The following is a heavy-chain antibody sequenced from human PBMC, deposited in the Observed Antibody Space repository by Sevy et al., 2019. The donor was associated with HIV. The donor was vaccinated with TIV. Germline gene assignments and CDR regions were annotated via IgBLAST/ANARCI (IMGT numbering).Heavy chain of an antibody. V-gene: IGHV3-30*02. CDR3: VKELSGVWTGAAGAFNI. CDR1: GFSFGTFS. D-gene: IGHD3-3*01. CDR2: IRYEGSWT. Sequence: GGSLRLSCAASGFSFGTFSMHWVRQAPGKGLEWVSLIRYEGSWTYYADSVTGRFSISRDNSKNTLYLQMNSLRADDTARYYCVKELSGVWTGAAGAFNIWGQGTMVTVSS. J-gene: IGHJ3*02.